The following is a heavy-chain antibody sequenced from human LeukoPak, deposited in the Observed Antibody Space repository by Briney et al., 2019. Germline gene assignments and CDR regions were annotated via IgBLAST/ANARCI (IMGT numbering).Heavy chain of an antibody. CDR3: ARGTGYSYGSDYFDY. Sequence: AGGSLRLSCAASGFTFSSYSMTWVRQAPGKGLEWVSSISSSSSYIYYADSVKGRFIISRDNAKNSLYLQMNSLRAEDTAVYYCARGTGYSYGSDYFDYWGQGTLVTVSS. V-gene: IGHV3-21*04. CDR1: GFTFSSYS. J-gene: IGHJ4*02. D-gene: IGHD5-18*01. CDR2: ISSSSSYI.